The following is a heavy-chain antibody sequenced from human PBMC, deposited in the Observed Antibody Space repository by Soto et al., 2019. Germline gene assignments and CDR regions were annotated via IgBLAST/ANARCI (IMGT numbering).Heavy chain of an antibody. Sequence: QGQLVQAGAEVKKPGSSVKVSCKASGGTFSSYAISWVRQAPGQGLEWMGGIIPIFGTANYAQKFQGRVTLTADESTSTAYMELSSLRSEDTAVYYCAREGGDCNGGSSYSGYYYYGMDVWGQGTTVTVSS. CDR1: GGTFSSYA. CDR2: IIPIFGTA. D-gene: IGHD2-15*01. J-gene: IGHJ6*02. CDR3: AREGGDCNGGSSYSGYYYYGMDV. V-gene: IGHV1-69*01.